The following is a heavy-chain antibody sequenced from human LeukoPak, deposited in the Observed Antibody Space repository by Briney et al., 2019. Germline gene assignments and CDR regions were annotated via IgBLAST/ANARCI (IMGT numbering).Heavy chain of an antibody. V-gene: IGHV3-9*01. CDR1: GFTFDDYA. CDR3: ARDGWELYYFDY. CDR2: ISWNSGSI. D-gene: IGHD1-26*01. J-gene: IGHJ4*02. Sequence: GGSLRLSCAASGFTFDDYAMHWVRQAPGKGLEWVSGISWNSGSIGYADSVKGRFTISRDNAKNSLYLQMNSLRAEDTAVYYCARDGWELYYFDYWGQGTLVTVSS.